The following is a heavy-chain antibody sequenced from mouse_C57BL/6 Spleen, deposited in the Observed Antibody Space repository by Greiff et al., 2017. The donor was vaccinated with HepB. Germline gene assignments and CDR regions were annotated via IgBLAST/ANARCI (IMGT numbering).Heavy chain of an antibody. D-gene: IGHD1-1*01. V-gene: IGHV1-59*01. J-gene: IGHJ4*01. CDR2: IYPSDSYT. Sequence: QVQLQQPGAELVRPGTSVKLSCKASGYTFTSYWMHWVKQRPGQGLEWIGVIYPSDSYTNYNQKFKGKATLTVDTSSSTAYMQLSSLTSEDSAVYYCARSTVVGRYAMDYWGQGTSVTVSS. CDR3: ARSTVVGRYAMDY. CDR1: GYTFTSYW.